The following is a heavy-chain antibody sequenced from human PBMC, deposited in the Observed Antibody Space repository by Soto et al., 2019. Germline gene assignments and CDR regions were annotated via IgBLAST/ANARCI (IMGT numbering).Heavy chain of an antibody. J-gene: IGHJ4*02. Sequence: QVQLVESGGGVVQPGRSLRLSCAASGFTFSSYAMHWVRQAPGKGLEWVAVISYDGSNKYYADSVKGRFTISRDNSKNTLYLQMNSLRAEDTAVYYCARDNLGSRVLRFLEWLPQPYYFDYWGQGTLVTVSS. CDR2: ISYDGSNK. CDR1: GFTFSSYA. V-gene: IGHV3-30-3*01. CDR3: ARDNLGSRVLRFLEWLPQPYYFDY. D-gene: IGHD3-3*01.